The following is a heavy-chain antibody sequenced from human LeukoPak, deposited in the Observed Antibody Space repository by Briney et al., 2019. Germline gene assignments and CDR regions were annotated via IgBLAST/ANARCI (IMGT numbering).Heavy chain of an antibody. CDR1: GFTVSSNY. D-gene: IGHD3-16*01. Sequence: GGSLRLSCAASGFTVSSNYMSWVRQAPGKGLEWVSVIYSGGSTYYADSVKGRFTISRDNSKNTLYLQMNSLRAEDTAVYYCARGIPPRGGHFDYWGQGTLVTVSS. V-gene: IGHV3-53*01. CDR2: IYSGGST. CDR3: ARGIPPRGGHFDY. J-gene: IGHJ4*02.